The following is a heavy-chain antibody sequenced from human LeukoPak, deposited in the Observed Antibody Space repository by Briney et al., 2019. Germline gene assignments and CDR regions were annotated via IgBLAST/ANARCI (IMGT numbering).Heavy chain of an antibody. CDR3: AREPTPGDHGVSAFDI. Sequence: SQTLSLTCAISGDSVSSNSAAWNWIRQSPSRGLEWLGRTYYRSKWYNDYAVSVKSRITINPDTSKNQFSLQLNSVTPEDTAVYYCAREPTPGDHGVSAFDIWGQGTMVTVSS. V-gene: IGHV6-1*01. CDR2: TYYRSKWYN. J-gene: IGHJ3*02. D-gene: IGHD7-27*01. CDR1: GDSVSSNSAA.